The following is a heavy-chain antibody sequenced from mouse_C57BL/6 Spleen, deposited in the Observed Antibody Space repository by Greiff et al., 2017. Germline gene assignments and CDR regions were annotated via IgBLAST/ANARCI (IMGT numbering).Heavy chain of an antibody. J-gene: IGHJ2*01. Sequence: VQLKQSGTVLARPGASVKMSCKTSGYTFTSYWMHWVQQRPGQGLEWIGAIYPGNSDTSSNQKFKGKAKLTAVTSAGTAYMELSSLANEDYEVYYCSRGGTTVAHFDDWGQGTTLTVSS. CDR3: SRGGTTVAHFDD. D-gene: IGHD1-1*01. CDR2: IYPGNSDT. V-gene: IGHV1-5*01. CDR1: GYTFTSYW.